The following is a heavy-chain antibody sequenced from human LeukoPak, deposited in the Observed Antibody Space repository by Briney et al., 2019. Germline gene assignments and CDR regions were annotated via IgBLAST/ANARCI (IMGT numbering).Heavy chain of an antibody. Sequence: PGGSLRLSCAASGFTFSSYSMNWVRQAPGKGLEWVSSISSSSSYIYYADSVKGRFTISRDNAKNSLYLQMNSLRAEDTAVCYCARDRSSSWGNDAFDIWGQGTMVTVSS. D-gene: IGHD6-13*01. CDR3: ARDRSSSWGNDAFDI. J-gene: IGHJ3*02. V-gene: IGHV3-21*01. CDR2: ISSSSSYI. CDR1: GFTFSSYS.